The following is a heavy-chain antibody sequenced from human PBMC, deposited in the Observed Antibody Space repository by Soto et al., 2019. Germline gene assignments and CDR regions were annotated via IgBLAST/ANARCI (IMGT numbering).Heavy chain of an antibody. V-gene: IGHV1-18*01. CDR1: GYSFSTYG. Sequence: QVQLVQSGGEVKKPGASVKVSCKTSGYSFSTYGISWVRQAPGQGLEWMGWISVFNGNTNYARKVQDRVIISTDTSTSTAYMELGSLTSDDTAIYYCARGGSYGVGYWGQGTLVTVSS. CDR3: ARGGSYGVGY. D-gene: IGHD3-10*01. CDR2: ISVFNGNT. J-gene: IGHJ4*02.